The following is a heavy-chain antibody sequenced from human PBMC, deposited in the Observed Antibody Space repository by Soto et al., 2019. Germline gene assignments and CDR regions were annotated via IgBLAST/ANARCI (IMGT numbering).Heavy chain of an antibody. CDR2: INPNSGGT. D-gene: IGHD3-22*01. J-gene: IGHJ6*02. CDR1: GYTFTGYY. Sequence: ASVKVSCKASGYTFTGYYMHWVRQAPGQGLEWMGWINPNSGGTNYAQKFQGRVTMTRDTSISTAYMELSRLRSDDPAVYYCASLTYYYDSSGRTPPVHYYYGMDVWGQGTTVTVSS. V-gene: IGHV1-2*02. CDR3: ASLTYYYDSSGRTPPVHYYYGMDV.